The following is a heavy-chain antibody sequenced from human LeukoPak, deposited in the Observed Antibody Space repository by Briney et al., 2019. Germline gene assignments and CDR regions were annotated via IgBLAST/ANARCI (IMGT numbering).Heavy chain of an antibody. V-gene: IGHV4-34*01. CDR1: GGSFSNYY. D-gene: IGHD3-22*01. Sequence: SETLSLTCAVYGGSFSNYYWSWIRQPPGKGLEWIGEMTHSGSTNYNPSLKSRVTISVDTSKNQFSLRLTSVTAADTAVYYCARGYYYDYSGPDFDYWGQGTLVTVSS. CDR2: MTHSGST. J-gene: IGHJ4*02. CDR3: ARGYYYDYSGPDFDY.